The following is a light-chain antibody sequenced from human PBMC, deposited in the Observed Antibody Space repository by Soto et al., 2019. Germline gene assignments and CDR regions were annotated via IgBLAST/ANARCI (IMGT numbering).Light chain of an antibody. CDR1: QTVSNNY. J-gene: IGKJ2*01. Sequence: EVVLTQSPGTLSLSPGERATLSCRASQTVSNNYLAWYQQKPGQAPRLLIFGSSDRATGIPDRFSGSGSGPDFTLTTSTLEPEDFAVYYCQQYGSSPPYTFGQGTKLEIK. CDR2: GSS. V-gene: IGKV3-20*01. CDR3: QQYGSSPPYT.